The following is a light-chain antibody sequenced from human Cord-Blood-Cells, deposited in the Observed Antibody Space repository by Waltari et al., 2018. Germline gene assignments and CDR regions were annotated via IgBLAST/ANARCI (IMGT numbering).Light chain of an antibody. CDR3: QHSYSTPPS. Sequence: DIQMTPSPSSLSASVGDRVTITCRASQSISSDLNLYQQEPGKAPTLLIHAASSLHSEVPSRFSCSGTGTDFTLTISSLQPEDFATYYCQHSYSTPPSFGQGTKLEIK. CDR1: QSISSD. CDR2: AAS. V-gene: IGKV1-39*01. J-gene: IGKJ2*01.